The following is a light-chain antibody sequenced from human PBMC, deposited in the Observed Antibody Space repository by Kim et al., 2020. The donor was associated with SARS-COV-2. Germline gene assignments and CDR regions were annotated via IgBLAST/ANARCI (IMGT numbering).Light chain of an antibody. CDR2: GAS. CDR3: QQYNNWPPEIT. J-gene: IGKJ5*01. Sequence: EIVMTQSPATLSVSPGERATLSCRASQSVSNNLAWYQQKPGQAPRLLIYGASTRDTGIPGRFSGSGSGTEFTLTISNLQSEDFAVYYCQQYNNWPPEITFGQGTRLEIK. V-gene: IGKV3-15*01. CDR1: QSVSNN.